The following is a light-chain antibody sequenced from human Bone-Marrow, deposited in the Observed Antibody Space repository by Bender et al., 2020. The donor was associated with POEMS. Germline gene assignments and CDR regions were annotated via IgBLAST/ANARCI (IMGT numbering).Light chain of an antibody. J-gene: IGLJ3*02. CDR1: CSNIGAHA. V-gene: IGLV1-44*01. Sequence: QSVLTQPPSASGTPGQRVTIPCPRGCSNIGAHAVNWYHHLPGPAPNLLIYSSHRRPSEVPDRFSCSRCGTSASLAISGILSEDEADYYCAVWYDSLNGWVFGGGTKLTVL. CDR2: SSH. CDR3: AVWYDSLNGWV.